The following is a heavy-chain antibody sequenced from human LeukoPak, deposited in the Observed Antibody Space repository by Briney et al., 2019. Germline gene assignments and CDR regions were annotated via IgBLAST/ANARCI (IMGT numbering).Heavy chain of an antibody. CDR3: ATGHLRYFDWSIPGY. CDR1: GFNFYSYS. J-gene: IGHJ4*02. V-gene: IGHV3-21*01. Sequence: GGSLRLSCVASGFNFYSYSLNWVRQAPGKGLEWVSAISSDTTYKDYSASVKGRFTISRDNAENSLYLEMHSLRPEDTAVYYCATGHLRYFDWSIPGYWGQGTLVTVSS. CDR2: ISSDTTYK. D-gene: IGHD3-9*01.